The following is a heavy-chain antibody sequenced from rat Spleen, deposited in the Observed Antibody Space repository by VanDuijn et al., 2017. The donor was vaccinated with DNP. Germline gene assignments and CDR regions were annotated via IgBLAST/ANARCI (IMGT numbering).Heavy chain of an antibody. J-gene: IGHJ3*01. CDR1: GFTFSNYY. CDR2: ISYDGSST. Sequence: EVQLVESGGGLVQPGNSLKLSCAASGFTFSNYYMAWVRQAPKKGLEWVATISYDGSSTYYRDSVKGRFTISRDNAKSTLYLQMNSLRSEDTAPYYYATGGDRSYSFASWGQGTLVTVSS. D-gene: IGHD1-12*02. V-gene: IGHV5S10*01. CDR3: ATGGDRSYSFAS.